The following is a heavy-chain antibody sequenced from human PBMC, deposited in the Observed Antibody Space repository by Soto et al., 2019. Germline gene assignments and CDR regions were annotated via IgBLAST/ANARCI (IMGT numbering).Heavy chain of an antibody. J-gene: IGHJ6*02. CDR3: ARDGYCSSTSCYYYYYGMDV. V-gene: IGHV1-18*01. Sequence: QVQLVQSGAEVKKPGASVKVSCKASGYTFTSYGISWVRQAPGQGLEWMGWISAYNGNTNYAQKLQGRVTMTTDTSTSTAYRELRSLRSDDTAVYYCARDGYCSSTSCYYYYYGMDVWGQGTTVTVSS. D-gene: IGHD2-2*03. CDR2: ISAYNGNT. CDR1: GYTFTSYG.